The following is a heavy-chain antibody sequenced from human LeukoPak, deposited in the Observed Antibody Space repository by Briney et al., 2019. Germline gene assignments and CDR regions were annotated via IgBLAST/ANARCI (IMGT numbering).Heavy chain of an antibody. CDR2: ISSSSSAI. CDR1: GFTFSSYS. Sequence: GGSLRLSCAASGFTFSSYSMNWVRQAPGKGLEWVSYISSSSSAIYCADSVKGRSTTSRDNAENSLYLQMNSLRAEDTAVYYCARDGRPVPAAPGEAFDIWGQGTMVTVSS. CDR3: ARDGRPVPAAPGEAFDI. D-gene: IGHD2-2*01. J-gene: IGHJ3*02. V-gene: IGHV3-48*04.